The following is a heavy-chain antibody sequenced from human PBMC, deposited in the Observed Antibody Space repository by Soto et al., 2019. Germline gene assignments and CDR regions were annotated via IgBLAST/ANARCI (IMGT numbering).Heavy chain of an antibody. J-gene: IGHJ4*02. Sequence: LRLSCAASGFTFSSYGMHWVRQAPGKGLEWVAVISYDGSNKYYADSVKGRFTISRDNSKNTLYLQMNSLRAEDTAVYYCANGGFGSGWPFDYWGQGTLVTVSS. CDR1: GFTFSSYG. CDR2: ISYDGSNK. CDR3: ANGGFGSGWPFDY. D-gene: IGHD6-19*01. V-gene: IGHV3-30*18.